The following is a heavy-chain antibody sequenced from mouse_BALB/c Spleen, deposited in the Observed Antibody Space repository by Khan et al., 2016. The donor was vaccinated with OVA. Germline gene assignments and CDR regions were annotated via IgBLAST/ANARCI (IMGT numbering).Heavy chain of an antibody. CDR2: ISSGDTYT. D-gene: IGHD1-1*01. V-gene: IGHV5-9-3*01. CDR3: ARPPITTVVGTSYWFFDV. CDR1: GFTFSSYA. Sequence: EVQLVESGGGLVKPGGSLKLSCAASGFTFSSYAMSWVRQTPEKRLEWVATISSGDTYTYYPDSVKGRFTISRDNAKNTPYLQMSSLRSEDTAMYYCARPPITTVVGTSYWFFDVWGAGTTVTVAT. J-gene: IGHJ1*01.